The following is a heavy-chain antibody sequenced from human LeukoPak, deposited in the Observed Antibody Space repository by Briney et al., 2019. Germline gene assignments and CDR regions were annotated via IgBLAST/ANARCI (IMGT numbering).Heavy chain of an antibody. J-gene: IGHJ5*02. CDR1: GFTVSSNY. CDR2: IYTGGST. CDR3: ARDYYDFWSGYLNWFDP. Sequence: GGSLRLSCAASGFTVSSNYMSWVRQAPGKGLEWVSVIYTGGSTYYADSVKGRFTISRDNAKNSLYLQMNSLRDEDTAVYYCARDYYDFWSGYLNWFDPWGQGTLVTVSS. D-gene: IGHD3-3*01. V-gene: IGHV3-53*01.